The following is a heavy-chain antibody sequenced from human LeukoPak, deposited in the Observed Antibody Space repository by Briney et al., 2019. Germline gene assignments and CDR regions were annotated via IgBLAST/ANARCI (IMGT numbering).Heavy chain of an antibody. J-gene: IGHJ5*02. Sequence: ASVKVSCKASGYTFTSYGISWVRQAPGQGLEWMGWISAYNGNTNYAQKLQGRVTMATDTSTSTAYIELRSLRSDDTAGYYCASDPSYIVVVPTATTGFDPWGQGTLVTVSS. CDR1: GYTFTSYG. CDR2: ISAYNGNT. CDR3: ASDPSYIVVVPTATTGFDP. V-gene: IGHV1-18*01. D-gene: IGHD2-2*01.